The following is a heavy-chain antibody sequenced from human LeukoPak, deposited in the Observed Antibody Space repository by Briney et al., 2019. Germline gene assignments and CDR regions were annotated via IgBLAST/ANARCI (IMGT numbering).Heavy chain of an antibody. CDR3: ARTLVPALASLYY. CDR1: GFTFSSYW. D-gene: IGHD2-2*01. V-gene: IGHV3-7*01. J-gene: IGHJ4*02. Sequence: PGGSLRLSCAASGFTFSSYWMSWVRQAPGKGLEWVANIKQDGSEKYYVGSVKGRFTISRDNAKNSLYLQMNSLRAEDTAVYYCARTLVPALASLYYWGQGTLVTVSS. CDR2: IKQDGSEK.